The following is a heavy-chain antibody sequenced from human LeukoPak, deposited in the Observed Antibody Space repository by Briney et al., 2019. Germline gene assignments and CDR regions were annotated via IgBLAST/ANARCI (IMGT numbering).Heavy chain of an antibody. J-gene: IGHJ4*02. CDR3: ASGYGDYGGYFDY. CDR1: GGTFSSYA. V-gene: IGHV1-69*04. Sequence: ASVKVSCKASGGTFSSYAISWVRQAPGQGLEWMGRIIPILGIANYAQKFQGRVTITADKSTSTAYMELSSLRSEDTAGYYCASGYGDYGGYFDYWGQGTLVTVSS. CDR2: IIPILGIA. D-gene: IGHD4-17*01.